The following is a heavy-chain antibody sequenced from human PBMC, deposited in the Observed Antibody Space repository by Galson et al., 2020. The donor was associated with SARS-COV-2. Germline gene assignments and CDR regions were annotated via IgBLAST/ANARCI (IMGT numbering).Heavy chain of an antibody. CDR2: IFYSGNM. J-gene: IGHJ6*02. Sequence: SETLSLTYTVSGGYINSDSYYWGWIRQPPGKGLEWIGSIFYSGNMYFNPSLRSRVFMSLDTSNNQVSLELTSVTAADTAVYYCARGNCSSTSCYGGILYFYGMDVWGHGAAITVSS. CDR3: ARGNCSSTSCYGGILYFYGMDV. D-gene: IGHD2-2*01. CDR1: GGYINSDSYY. V-gene: IGHV4-39*07.